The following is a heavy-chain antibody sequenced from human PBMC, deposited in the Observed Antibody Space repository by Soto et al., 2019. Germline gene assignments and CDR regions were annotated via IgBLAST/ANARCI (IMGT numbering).Heavy chain of an antibody. D-gene: IGHD1-26*01. CDR2: IKHDGSEK. V-gene: IGHV3-7*01. CDR3: VRDRSGSYLEGFDY. CDR1: GFTFSSYW. J-gene: IGHJ4*02. Sequence: EVQLVESGGGLVHLGGSRRLSCAASGFTFSSYWMTWVRQAPGKGLEWVANIKHDGSEKYYVDSVKGRFTISRDNARNSLFLEMKSRRAEDTDVYSCVRDRSGSYLEGFDYWGQGTLVTVSS.